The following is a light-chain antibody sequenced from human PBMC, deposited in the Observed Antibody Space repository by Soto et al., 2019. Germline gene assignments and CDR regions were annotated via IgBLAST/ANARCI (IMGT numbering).Light chain of an antibody. CDR1: SSDIGNYIY. Sequence: QSVLTQPASVSGSPGQSITISCSGTSSDIGNYIYVSWYQHHPGKAPKLIIYEVNNRPSGVSNRFSGSKSGNTASLTISGLQAEDEAHYYCSSYTSSSTLEVGGGTKLTVL. V-gene: IGLV2-14*01. CDR2: EVN. J-gene: IGLJ2*01. CDR3: SSYTSSSTLE.